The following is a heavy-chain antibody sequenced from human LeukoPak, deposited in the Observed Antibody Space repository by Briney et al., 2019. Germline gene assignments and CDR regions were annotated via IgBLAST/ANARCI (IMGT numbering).Heavy chain of an antibody. CDR1: GGSISSSF. Sequence: PSETLSLTCTVSGGSISSSFWSWIRQPPGKGLEWIGYIYYSGSTNYNPSLKSRVTISVDTSKNQFSLKLSSVTAADTAVYYCARTYGDYVPGYCDYWGQGTLVTVSS. CDR2: IYYSGST. CDR3: ARTYGDYVPGYCDY. V-gene: IGHV4-59*01. D-gene: IGHD4-17*01. J-gene: IGHJ4*02.